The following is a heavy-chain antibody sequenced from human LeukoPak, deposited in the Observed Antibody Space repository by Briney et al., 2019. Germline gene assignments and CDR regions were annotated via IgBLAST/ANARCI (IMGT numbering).Heavy chain of an antibody. CDR1: GFTFSSYS. CDR2: ISTSSSYI. Sequence: GGSLRLSCAASGFTFSSYSMNWVRQAPGKGLEWVSSISTSSSYIYYADSVTGRFTISSDKANNSRYLQMKRLRAEATAAAYCSISSRLYLPGYGGRGPLLTLSS. V-gene: IGHV3-21*01. J-gene: IGHJ4*02. CDR3: SISSRLYLPGY. D-gene: IGHD3-10*01.